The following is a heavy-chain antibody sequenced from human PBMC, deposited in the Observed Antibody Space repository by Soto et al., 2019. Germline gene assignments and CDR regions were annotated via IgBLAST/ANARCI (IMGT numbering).Heavy chain of an antibody. CDR1: GGSVSSYY. D-gene: IGHD4-17*01. J-gene: IGHJ4*02. CDR2: IYYSGST. Sequence: SETMSLTCTVSGGSVSSYYWGWIRQPPGKGLEWIGYIYYSGSTYYNPSLKSRVTISVDTSKNQFSLKLSSVTAADTAVYYCARDLGYGDYEILFDYWGQGTLVTVSS. CDR3: ARDLGYGDYEILFDY. V-gene: IGHV4-30-4*01.